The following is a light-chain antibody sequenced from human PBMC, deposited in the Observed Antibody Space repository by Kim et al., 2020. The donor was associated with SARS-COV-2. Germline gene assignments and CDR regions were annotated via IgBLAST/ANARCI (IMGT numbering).Light chain of an antibody. V-gene: IGKV3-15*01. CDR1: QGVSSN. CDR3: QQYNNWPLT. J-gene: IGKJ4*01. Sequence: EIVMTQSPATLSVSPGERATLSCRASQGVSSNLAWYQQKPGQAPRLLIYGISTRATGIPARFSGSGSGTEFTLTISSLQSEDFAVYSCQQYNNWPLTSGGGTKVDIK. CDR2: GIS.